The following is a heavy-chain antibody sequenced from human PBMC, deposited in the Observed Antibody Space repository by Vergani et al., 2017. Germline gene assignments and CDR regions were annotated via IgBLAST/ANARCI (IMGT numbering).Heavy chain of an antibody. J-gene: IGHJ5*01. CDR3: VRARCSGPCFMSNWFYS. CDR2: IKSDGSIT. D-gene: IGHD5-12*01. Sequence: EVQLVESGGGLIHPGGSLRLSCEGSGFSFSGYWMHWVRQSPEKGLVWVSRIKSDGSITNYADSVKGRFTISRDNAKNTLYLEMNSLRGDDTARYYCVRARCSGPCFMSNWFYSCGEGSLVSVSS. V-gene: IGHV3-74*01. CDR1: GFSFSGYW.